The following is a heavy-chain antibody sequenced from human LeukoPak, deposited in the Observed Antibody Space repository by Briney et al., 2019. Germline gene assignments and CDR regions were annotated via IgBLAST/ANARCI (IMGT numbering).Heavy chain of an antibody. D-gene: IGHD4-11*01. J-gene: IGHJ4*02. CDR3: AKVARSKTTVTTYFDY. CDR1: GFTFSSYA. V-gene: IGHV3-23*01. Sequence: GGSLLLSGAASGFTFSSYAMSWVRQAPGKGLEWASAISGSGGSTYYADSVKRWFTTSRDNSKNTLYLQMNSLRAEDTAVYYCAKVARSKTTVTTYFDYWGQGTLVTVSS. CDR2: ISGSGGST.